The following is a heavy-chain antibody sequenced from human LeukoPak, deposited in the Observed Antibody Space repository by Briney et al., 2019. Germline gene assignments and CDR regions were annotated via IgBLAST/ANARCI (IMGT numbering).Heavy chain of an antibody. CDR3: ARLKYYYDSSGYRAEYFQH. Sequence: SETLSLTCTVSGGSISSYYWSWIRQPPGKGLEWTGYIYYSGSTNYNPSLKSRVTISVYTSKNQFSLKLSSVTAADTAVYYCARLKYYYDSSGYRAEYFQHWGQGTLVTVSS. CDR2: IYYSGST. CDR1: GGSISSYY. V-gene: IGHV4-59*01. D-gene: IGHD3-22*01. J-gene: IGHJ1*01.